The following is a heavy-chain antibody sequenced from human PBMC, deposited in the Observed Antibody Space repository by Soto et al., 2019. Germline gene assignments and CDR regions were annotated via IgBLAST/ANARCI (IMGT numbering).Heavy chain of an antibody. CDR3: ARAGVLNWFDP. V-gene: IGHV1-69*01. J-gene: IGHJ5*02. CDR1: RGTFSSYA. CDR2: IIPKFGSA. D-gene: IGHD6-19*01. Sequence: QMQLVQSGAEVKKPGSSVKVSCKASRGTFSSYAINWVRQAPGQGLEWMGGIIPKFGSANYAQKFQGRVTITADESTSIAYMELSSLRSEDTALYYCARAGVLNWFDPWAQGTLVTVSS.